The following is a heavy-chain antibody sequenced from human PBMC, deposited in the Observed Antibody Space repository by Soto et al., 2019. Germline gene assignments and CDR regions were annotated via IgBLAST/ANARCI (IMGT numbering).Heavy chain of an antibody. V-gene: IGHV4-31*03. Sequence: PSETLSLTCTVSGGSITTGDYYWSWIRQLPGKGLEWIGYIYYSRNTYYNPSLKSRVTISPDTSKTQFSMKLTSVTAADTAVYYCARGQEHVFGVITPFDYWGQGILVTVSS. CDR3: ARGQEHVFGVITPFDY. CDR1: GGSITTGDYY. D-gene: IGHD3-3*01. CDR2: IYYSRNT. J-gene: IGHJ4*02.